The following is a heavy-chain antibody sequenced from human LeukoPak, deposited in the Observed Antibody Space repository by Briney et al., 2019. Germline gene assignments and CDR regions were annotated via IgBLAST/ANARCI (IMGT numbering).Heavy chain of an antibody. CDR2: INPNSGGT. D-gene: IGHD6-13*01. V-gene: IGHV1-2*02. J-gene: IGHJ4*02. CDR3: AKDNSSWNTHFDN. CDR1: GYTFTAYY. Sequence: ASVKVSCKASGYTFTAYYMHWVRQAPGQGLEWMGWINPNSGGTNYAQKFQGRVTMTRDTSISTAYMELSRLRSDDTALYYCAKDNSSWNTHFDNWGQGTLVTVSS.